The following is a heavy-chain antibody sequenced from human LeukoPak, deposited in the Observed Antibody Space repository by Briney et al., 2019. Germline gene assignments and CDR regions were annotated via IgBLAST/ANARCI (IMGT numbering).Heavy chain of an antibody. V-gene: IGHV3-30*18. CDR3: AKDLGYRDYYAMDV. CDR1: GFTFSIYG. D-gene: IGHD2-15*01. CDR2: VSYGGTDK. Sequence: GGSLRLSCAASGFTFSIYGVHWVRQAPGKGLEWVAVVSYGGTDKYYPDSVKGRFIISRDNSKNTIYLQMNSLRPEDTAVYYCAKDLGYRDYYAMDVWGQGTTVTVSS. J-gene: IGHJ6*02.